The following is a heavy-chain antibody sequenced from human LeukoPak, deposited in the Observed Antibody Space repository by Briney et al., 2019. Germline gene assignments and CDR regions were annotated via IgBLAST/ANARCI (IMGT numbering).Heavy chain of an antibody. J-gene: IGHJ4*02. V-gene: IGHV3-30-3*01. CDR3: ARDQAPYMVRGVISPLVDY. D-gene: IGHD3-10*01. CDR1: GFTFSSYA. CDR2: ISYDGSNK. Sequence: GGSLRLSCAASGFTFSSYAMHWVRQAPGKGLEWVAVISYDGSNKYYADSVKGRFTISRDNSKNTLYLQMSSLRAEDTAVYYCARDQAPYMVRGVISPLVDYWGQGTLVTVSS.